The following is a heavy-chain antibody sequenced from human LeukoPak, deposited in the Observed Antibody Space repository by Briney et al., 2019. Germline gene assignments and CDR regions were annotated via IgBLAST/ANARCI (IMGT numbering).Heavy chain of an antibody. CDR1: GFTFNTYT. J-gene: IGHJ3*02. CDR2: ISGSSGII. V-gene: IGHV3-23*01. Sequence: GGSLRLSCAASGFTFNTYTMNWVRQAPGKGLEWVSYISGSSGIIDYADSVKGRFTISRDNSKNTLYLQMNSLRAEDTAVYYCAKGASLDAFDIWGQGTMVTVSS. D-gene: IGHD2-2*01. CDR3: AKGASLDAFDI.